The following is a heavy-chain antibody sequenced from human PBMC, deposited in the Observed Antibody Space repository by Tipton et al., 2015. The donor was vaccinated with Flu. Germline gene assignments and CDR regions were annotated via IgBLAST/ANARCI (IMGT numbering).Heavy chain of an antibody. CDR3: ARLNARGWYLDY. V-gene: IGHV3-21*01. Sequence: GSLRLSCAASGFTFSSYSMNWVLQAPGKGLEWVSSISSSSSYIYYADSVKGRFTISRDNAKSSLYLQMNSLRAEDTAVYYCARLNARGWYLDYWGQGTLVTVSS. CDR2: ISSSSSYI. D-gene: IGHD6-19*01. J-gene: IGHJ4*02. CDR1: GFTFSSYS.